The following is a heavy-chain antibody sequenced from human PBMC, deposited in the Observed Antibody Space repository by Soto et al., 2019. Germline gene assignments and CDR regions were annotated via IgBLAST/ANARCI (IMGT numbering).Heavy chain of an antibody. CDR2: IIPIFGTA. CDR3: AKRSKKAYYYDSSGYFDAFDI. Sequence: GASVNVSCKASGCTFSSYAISWVRQAPGQGLEWMGGIIPIFGTANYAQKFQGRVTITADESTSTAYMELSSLRSEDTAVYYCAKRSKKAYYYDSSGYFDAFDIWGQGTMVTVSS. V-gene: IGHV1-69*13. D-gene: IGHD3-22*01. J-gene: IGHJ3*02. CDR1: GCTFSSYA.